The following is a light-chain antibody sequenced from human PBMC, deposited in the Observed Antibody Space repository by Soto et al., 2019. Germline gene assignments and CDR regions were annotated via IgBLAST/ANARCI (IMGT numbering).Light chain of an antibody. CDR3: SSYTSSSIDYV. J-gene: IGLJ1*01. Sequence: QSALTQPASVSGSPGQSITISCTGTSSDVGGYNYVSWYQQHPGKAPKLMIYEVSNRPSGVSNRFSGSKSGNTASLTISGLQAEDEADYYCSSYTSSSIDYVFGTGTKV. CDR2: EVS. CDR1: SSDVGGYNY. V-gene: IGLV2-14*01.